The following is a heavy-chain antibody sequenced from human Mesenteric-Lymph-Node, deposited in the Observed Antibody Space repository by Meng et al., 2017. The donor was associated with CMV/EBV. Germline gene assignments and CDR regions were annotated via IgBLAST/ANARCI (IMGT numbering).Heavy chain of an antibody. D-gene: IGHD6-19*01. CDR2: INTDNGGT. CDR1: GDTFTDYS. J-gene: IGHJ4*02. V-gene: IGHV1-3*04. CDR3: VRDIKLGGTRDY. Sequence: SCKPSGDTFTDYSIHWVRQAPEQGLEWMGWINTDNGGTQYSQRFQDRLTITRETSASTAFMDLTSLRYEDTAVYYCVRDIKLGGTRDYWGPGTLVTVSS.